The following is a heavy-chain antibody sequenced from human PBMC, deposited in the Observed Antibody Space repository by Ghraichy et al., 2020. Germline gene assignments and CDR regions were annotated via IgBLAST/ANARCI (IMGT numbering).Heavy chain of an antibody. CDR3: ARLVVPAAVRRFDY. CDR2: INHSGST. D-gene: IGHD2-2*01. CDR1: GGSFRGYY. Sequence: ESLNISCAVYGGSFRGYYWSWIRQPPGKGLEWIGEINHSGSTNYNPSLKSRVTITVDTSKKQFSLKLSSVTAADTAVYYCARLVVPAAVRRFDYWGQGTLVTVSS. J-gene: IGHJ4*02. V-gene: IGHV4-34*01.